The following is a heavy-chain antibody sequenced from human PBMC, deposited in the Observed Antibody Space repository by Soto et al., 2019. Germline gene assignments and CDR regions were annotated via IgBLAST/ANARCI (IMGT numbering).Heavy chain of an antibody. V-gene: IGHV4-30-4*01. CDR1: GGSISGGDYY. Sequence: SETLSLTCTVSGGSISGGDYYWSWISQPPGKGLAWIGFIYYSGSTYYNPSLKSRVTISVDTSKNLCSLKLSSVTAGDTAVYYCARGGYYGSGPRSYYYYGMDVWGQGTTGT. CDR3: ARGGYYGSGPRSYYYYGMDV. CDR2: IYYSGST. D-gene: IGHD3-10*01. J-gene: IGHJ6*02.